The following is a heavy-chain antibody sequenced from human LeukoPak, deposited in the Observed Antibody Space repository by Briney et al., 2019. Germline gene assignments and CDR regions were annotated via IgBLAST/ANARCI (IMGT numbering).Heavy chain of an antibody. D-gene: IGHD3-10*01. Sequence: GRSLRLSCAASGFTFDDYAMHWVRQAPGKGLEWVSGISWNSGSIGYADSVKGRFTISRDNAKNSLYLQMNSLRAEDTALYYCAKGSGSYYSRPAIINWGQGTLVTVSS. CDR2: ISWNSGSI. CDR1: GFTFDDYA. CDR3: AKGSGSYYSRPAIIN. V-gene: IGHV3-9*01. J-gene: IGHJ4*02.